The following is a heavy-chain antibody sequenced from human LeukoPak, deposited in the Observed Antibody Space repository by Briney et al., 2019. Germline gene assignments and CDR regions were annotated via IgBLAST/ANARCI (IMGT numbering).Heavy chain of an antibody. CDR3: AREAEVNYGSGPSVI. CDR2: INPNSGGT. CDR1: GYTFTGYY. Sequence: GASVKVSCKASGYTFTGYYMHWVRQAPGQGLEWMGWINPNSGGTNYAQKFQGRVTMTRDTSISTAYMELSRLRSDDTAVYYCAREAEVNYGSGPSVIWGQGTMVTVSS. D-gene: IGHD3-10*01. J-gene: IGHJ3*02. V-gene: IGHV1-2*02.